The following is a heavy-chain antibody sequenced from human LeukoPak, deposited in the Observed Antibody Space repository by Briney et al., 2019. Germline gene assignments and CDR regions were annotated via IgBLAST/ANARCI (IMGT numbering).Heavy chain of an antibody. Sequence: SETLSLTCTVSGVSISSSNSYWGWIRQPPGKGLEWIGSIYYSGNTYYNASLKSQVFISIDTSKNQFSLRLTSVTAADTAVYYCARQTGSGLFILPGGQGTLVTVSS. CDR2: IYYSGNT. CDR1: GVSISSSNSY. J-gene: IGHJ4*02. V-gene: IGHV4-39*01. D-gene: IGHD3/OR15-3a*01. CDR3: ARQTGSGLFILP.